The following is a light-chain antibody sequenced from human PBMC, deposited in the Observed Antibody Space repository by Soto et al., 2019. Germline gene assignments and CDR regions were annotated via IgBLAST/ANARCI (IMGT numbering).Light chain of an antibody. CDR3: LQDNDWPLST. J-gene: IGKJ5*01. V-gene: IGKV3-15*01. Sequence: IVLTPSPATLSVSPGESAPLSCRASQSVSTNLAWYQQKLGQAPRVLIYGSSSRATGVPARFSGSGSGTEFTLTISSLQSEDSGVYYCLQDNDWPLSTFGQGTRLEI. CDR2: GSS. CDR1: QSVSTN.